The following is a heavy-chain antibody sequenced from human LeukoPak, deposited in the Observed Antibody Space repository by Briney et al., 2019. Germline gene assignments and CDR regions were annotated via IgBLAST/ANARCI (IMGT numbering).Heavy chain of an antibody. Sequence: GGSLRLSCAASGVSFSDFYMSWIRQAPGMGLEWIAYIGTRSNPIYYADSVKGRVTISRDDAKDSLYLQMNSLRDEDTAVYFCAREARGSGRDFDYWGQGILVTVSS. J-gene: IGHJ4*02. CDR2: IGTRSNPI. D-gene: IGHD1-26*01. CDR3: AREARGSGRDFDY. CDR1: GVSFSDFY. V-gene: IGHV3-11*01.